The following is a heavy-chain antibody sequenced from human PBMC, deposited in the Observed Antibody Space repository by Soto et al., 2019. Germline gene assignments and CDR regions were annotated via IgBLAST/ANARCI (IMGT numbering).Heavy chain of an antibody. CDR1: GFTFSSYW. D-gene: IGHD3-16*01. J-gene: IGHJ4*02. CDR3: ARGGRGGFDY. Sequence: VQLVESGGGLVQPGGSLRLSCAASGFTFSSYWMRWVRQGLGKGLVWVSRINIDGSTTNYADSVKGRFTISRDNAKNTLYLQMNSLRAEDTAVYYCARGGRGGFDYWGQGTLVTVSS. V-gene: IGHV3-74*01. CDR2: INIDGSTT.